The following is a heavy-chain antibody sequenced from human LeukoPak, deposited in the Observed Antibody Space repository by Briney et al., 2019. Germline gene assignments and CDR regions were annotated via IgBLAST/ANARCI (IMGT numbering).Heavy chain of an antibody. Sequence: GSLRLSCLASGFSFSDHGVNWFRPAPGKGLEGVATIKKDGSEQYYVDSMKGRLTISRDNAKNSVYLQIHNLRAEDTAVYHCARDLGWLQSDYWGQGTLVTVSS. CDR3: ARDLGWLQSDY. D-gene: IGHD5-24*01. J-gene: IGHJ4*02. V-gene: IGHV3-7*01. CDR1: GFSFSDHG. CDR2: IKKDGSEQ.